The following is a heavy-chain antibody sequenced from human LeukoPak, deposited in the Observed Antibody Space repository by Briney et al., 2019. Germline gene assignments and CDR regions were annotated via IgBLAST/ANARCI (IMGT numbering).Heavy chain of an antibody. D-gene: IGHD2-2*01. Sequence: PGGSLRLSCTASGFTFGDYTMSWVRQAPGKGVEWVGFIRSEAYGGTTEYAASVKGRFTISRDDSKSIAYLQMNSLKTEDTAMYYCARDGCGSTSCYPVFDFWGQGTLVTVSS. CDR2: IRSEAYGGTT. J-gene: IGHJ4*02. CDR1: GFTFGDYT. CDR3: ARDGCGSTSCYPVFDF. V-gene: IGHV3-49*04.